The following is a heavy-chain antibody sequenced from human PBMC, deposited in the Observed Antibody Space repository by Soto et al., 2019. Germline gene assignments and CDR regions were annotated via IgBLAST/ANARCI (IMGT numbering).Heavy chain of an antibody. CDR2: VYYGGSP. CDR1: GGSISRSSYY. Sequence: QLQMQESGPGLVKPSETLSLTCTVSGGSISRSSYYWGWIRQSPGKGLEWIGSVYYGGSPYYKPSLKTRVTISLDTSKNQFSLKISSVTAADTAVYYCARVEEYCTRDCPRFDDWGQGTLVTVSS. D-gene: IGHD2-8*01. CDR3: ARVEEYCTRDCPRFDD. V-gene: IGHV4-39*01. J-gene: IGHJ4*02.